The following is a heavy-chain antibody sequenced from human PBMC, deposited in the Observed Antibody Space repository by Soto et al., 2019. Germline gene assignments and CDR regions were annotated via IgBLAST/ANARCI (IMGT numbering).Heavy chain of an antibody. V-gene: IGHV1-18*01. CDR2: IYPKEDRA. CDR1: GYIFKNYG. D-gene: IGHD4-17*01. CDR3: ARDIDYDIDY. J-gene: IGHJ4*02. Sequence: QVQLVQSEAEVQKPGASVKVSCKTSGYIFKNYGISWARQAPGQGLEWLGWIYPKEDRANIAQNFQGRVTLTTDTPTSTAYIELRSLRFDDSAVYFCARDIDYDIDYWGQGTLVTVSS.